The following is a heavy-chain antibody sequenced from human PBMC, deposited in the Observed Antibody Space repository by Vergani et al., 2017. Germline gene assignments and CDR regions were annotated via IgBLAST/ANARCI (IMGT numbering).Heavy chain of an antibody. J-gene: IGHJ4*02. CDR1: GFTFSNAW. CDR2: IKSKTDGGTT. Sequence: EVQLVESGGGLVKPGGSLRLSCAASGFTFSNAWMSWVRQAPGKGLEWVGRIKSKTDGGTTDYAAPVKGRFTISRDDSKNTLYLRMNSLKTEDTAVYYCTTVVVVAAEKFDYWGQGTLVTVSS. CDR3: TTVVVVAAEKFDY. D-gene: IGHD2-15*01. V-gene: IGHV3-15*01.